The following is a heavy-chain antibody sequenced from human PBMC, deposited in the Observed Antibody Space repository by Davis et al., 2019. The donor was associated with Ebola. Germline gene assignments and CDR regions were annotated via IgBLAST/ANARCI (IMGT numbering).Heavy chain of an antibody. CDR1: GYIFTGYY. V-gene: IGHV1-2*06. CDR3: ARGLWFGELPDAFDI. J-gene: IGHJ3*02. D-gene: IGHD3-10*01. CDR2: INANSGGT. Sequence: AASVKVSCKASGYIFTGYYIHWVRQAPGQGLEWVGRINANSGGTNYAQKLQGRVTMTTDTSTSTAYMELRSLRSDDTAVYYCARGLWFGELPDAFDIWGQGTMVTVSS.